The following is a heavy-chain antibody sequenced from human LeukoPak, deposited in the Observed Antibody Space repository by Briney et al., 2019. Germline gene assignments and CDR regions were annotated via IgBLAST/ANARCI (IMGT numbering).Heavy chain of an antibody. J-gene: IGHJ4*02. CDR2: AYYSGIT. Sequence: SETLSLTCTVSGDSISSNSYYWGWIRQPPGKGLECIGIAYYSGITYYNPSLKSRVTISVDTSKNQFSLKMSSLTAADTAVYYCARHYHYYGSGSYVDYWGQGTLATVSS. D-gene: IGHD3-10*01. V-gene: IGHV4-39*01. CDR1: GDSISSNSYY. CDR3: ARHYHYYGSGSYVDY.